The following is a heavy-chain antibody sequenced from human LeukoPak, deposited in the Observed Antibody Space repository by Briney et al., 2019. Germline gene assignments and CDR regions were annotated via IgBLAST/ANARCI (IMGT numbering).Heavy chain of an antibody. CDR2: ISGSGSST. CDR1: GFTFSNYA. V-gene: IGHV3-23*01. CDR3: AKVGGSGYSYYFDC. J-gene: IGHJ4*02. D-gene: IGHD3-22*01. Sequence: GGSLRLSCAASGFTFSNYAMNWVRQAPGKGLEWVSAISGSGSSTYNADSVKGRFTISRDTSKNTLYLQMNSLRAEDTAVYYCAKVGGSGYSYYFDCWGQGTLVTVSS.